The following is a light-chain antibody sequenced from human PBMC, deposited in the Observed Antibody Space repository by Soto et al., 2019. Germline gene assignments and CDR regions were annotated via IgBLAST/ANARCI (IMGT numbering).Light chain of an antibody. CDR3: QSYESNFQFVV. CDR1: SGRIASNY. V-gene: IGLV6-57*04. J-gene: IGLJ2*01. CDR2: EDN. Sequence: NFMLTQPHSVSESPGKTVTISCTRSSGRIASNYVHWYQQRPGSAPTSVIFEDNRRPSGVPDRFSGSIDSSSNSASLTISGLKTEDEADYYSQSYESNFQFVVFGGGTKLTVL.